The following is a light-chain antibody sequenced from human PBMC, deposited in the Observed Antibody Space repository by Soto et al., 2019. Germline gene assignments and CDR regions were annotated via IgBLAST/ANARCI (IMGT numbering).Light chain of an antibody. V-gene: IGKV3-15*01. J-gene: IGKJ1*01. CDR1: QSVSNN. CDR2: DAS. CDR3: QQYNNWPPWT. Sequence: ILMTQSPATLSGSPGERATLSCRASQSVSNNLAWYQQKPGQAPRLLIYDASTRATGIPARFSGSGSGTEFTLTISGLQSEHFAVYYCQQYNNWPPWTFGQGTKVEIK.